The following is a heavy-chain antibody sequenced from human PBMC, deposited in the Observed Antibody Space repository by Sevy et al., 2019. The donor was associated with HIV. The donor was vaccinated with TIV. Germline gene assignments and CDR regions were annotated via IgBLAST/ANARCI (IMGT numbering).Heavy chain of an antibody. V-gene: IGHV3-23*01. D-gene: IGHD3-10*01. CDR2: ISGSGGRT. CDR1: GFIFSNYT. Sequence: GGSLRLSCAASGFIFSNYTMSWVRQAPGKGLEWVSVISGSGGRTHYADSVKGRFTISRDNAKNSLFLQMNSLGAEDTAIYYCTRGSGIDYYEKGMDLWGQGTTVTVSS. CDR3: TRGSGIDYYEKGMDL. J-gene: IGHJ6*02.